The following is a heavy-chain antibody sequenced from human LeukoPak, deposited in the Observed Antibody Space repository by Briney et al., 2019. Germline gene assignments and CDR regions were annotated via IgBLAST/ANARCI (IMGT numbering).Heavy chain of an antibody. CDR3: AKGPVSAIVGPTTLGY. D-gene: IGHD1-26*01. Sequence: PGGSLRLSCAASGFTFSNYWMHWVRQAPGKGLEWVSLISGSTGSTYYADSVKGRFSISRDNSKNTVYLQMNSLRVEDTAVYYCAKGPVSAIVGPTTLGYWGQGTLVTVSS. V-gene: IGHV3-23*01. J-gene: IGHJ4*02. CDR1: GFTFSNYW. CDR2: ISGSTGST.